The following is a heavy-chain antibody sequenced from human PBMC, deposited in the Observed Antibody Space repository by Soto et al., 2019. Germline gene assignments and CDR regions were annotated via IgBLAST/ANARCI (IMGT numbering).Heavy chain of an antibody. D-gene: IGHD6-13*01. CDR2: INAGNGNT. V-gene: IGHV1-3*01. J-gene: IGHJ4*02. CDR1: GYTFTSYA. CDR3: ARVYKGASGGPDY. Sequence: GASVKVSCKASGYTFTSYAMHWVRQAPGQRLEWMGWINAGNGNTKYSQKFQGRVTITRDTSASTAYMELSTLKASDTAIYYCARVYKGASGGPDYWGQGALVTVSS.